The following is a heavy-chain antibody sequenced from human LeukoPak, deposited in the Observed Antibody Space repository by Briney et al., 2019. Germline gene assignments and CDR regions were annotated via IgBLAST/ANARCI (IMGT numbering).Heavy chain of an antibody. D-gene: IGHD6-19*01. CDR3: ASSYSSGWYSSGVDY. Sequence: GGSLRLSCAASGFTLSSYGMHWVRQAPGKGLEWVAVISYDGSKKYYADSVKGRFTISRDNSKNTLYLQMNSLGAEDTAVYYCASSYSSGWYSSGVDYWGQGTLVTVSS. V-gene: IGHV3-30*03. CDR1: GFTLSSYG. CDR2: ISYDGSKK. J-gene: IGHJ4*02.